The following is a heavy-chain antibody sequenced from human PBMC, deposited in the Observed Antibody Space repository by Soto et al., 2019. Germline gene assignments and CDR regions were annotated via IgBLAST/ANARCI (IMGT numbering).Heavy chain of an antibody. J-gene: IGHJ5*02. CDR1: GDSISSYY. Sequence: PAETLCLTCSVSGDSISSYYWSWIRQPPGKGLDSIGYIYYSGSTNYNPSLKSRVTISVDRSKKQFSLKLRSVTAADTAVYYCARDLIRGRFDPWGQGT. V-gene: IGHV4-59*01. CDR3: ARDLIRGRFDP. D-gene: IGHD2-8*01. CDR2: IYYSGST.